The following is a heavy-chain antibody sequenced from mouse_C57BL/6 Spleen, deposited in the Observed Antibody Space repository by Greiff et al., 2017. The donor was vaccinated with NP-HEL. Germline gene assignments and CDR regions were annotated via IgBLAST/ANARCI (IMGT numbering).Heavy chain of an antibody. V-gene: IGHV1-5*01. D-gene: IGHD2-4*01. J-gene: IGHJ4*01. Sequence: EVQLQQSGTVLARPGASVKMSCKTSGYTFTSYWMHWVKQRPGQGLEWIGAIYPGNSDTSYNQKFKGKAKLTAVTSASTAYMELSSLTNEDSAVYYCTRSIYYDYDGEYYYAMDYWGQGTSVTVSS. CDR1: GYTFTSYW. CDR2: IYPGNSDT. CDR3: TRSIYYDYDGEYYYAMDY.